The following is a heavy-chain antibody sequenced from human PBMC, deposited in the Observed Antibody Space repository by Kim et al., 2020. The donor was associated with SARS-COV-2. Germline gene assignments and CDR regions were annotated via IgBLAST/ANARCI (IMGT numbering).Heavy chain of an antibody. J-gene: IGHJ4*02. Sequence: SKWNYKYAVSVKSRVTINPDTSKNRFSLQVNSMTPEDTAVYYCAELELGYWGQGTLVTVSS. CDR2: SKWNY. V-gene: IGHV6-1*01. CDR3: AELELGY. D-gene: IGHD1-7*01.